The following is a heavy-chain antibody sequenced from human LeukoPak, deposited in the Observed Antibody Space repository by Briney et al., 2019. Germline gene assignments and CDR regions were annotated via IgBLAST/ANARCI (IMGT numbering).Heavy chain of an antibody. D-gene: IGHD3-10*01. CDR3: AACPAGITMVRGEYFDY. CDR2: FDPEDGET. CDR1: GYTFTSYY. V-gene: IGHV1-24*01. J-gene: IGHJ4*02. Sequence: GASVKVSCKASGYTFTSYYMHWVRQAPGKGLEWMGGFDPEDGETIYAQKFQGRVTMTEDTSTDTAYMELSSLRSEDTAVYYCAACPAGITMVRGEYFDYWGQGTLVTVSS.